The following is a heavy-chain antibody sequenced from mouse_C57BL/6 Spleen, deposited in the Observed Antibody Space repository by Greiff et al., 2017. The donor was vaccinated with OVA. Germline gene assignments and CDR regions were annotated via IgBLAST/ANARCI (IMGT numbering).Heavy chain of an antibody. D-gene: IGHD1-1*02. CDR2: ISYDGSN. J-gene: IGHJ2*01. CDR1: GYSITSGYY. V-gene: IGHV3-6*01. CDR3: ARGGGNYVDY. Sequence: VQVVESGPGLVKPSQSLSLTCSVTGYSITSGYYWNWIRQFPGNKLEWMGYISYDGSNNYNPSLKNRISITRDTSKHQFFLKLNSVTTEDTATYYCARGGGNYVDYWGQGTTLTVSS.